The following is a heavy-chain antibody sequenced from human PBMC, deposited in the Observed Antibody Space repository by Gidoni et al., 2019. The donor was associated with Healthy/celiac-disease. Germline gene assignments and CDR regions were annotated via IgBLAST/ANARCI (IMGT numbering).Heavy chain of an antibody. D-gene: IGHD3-22*01. J-gene: IGHJ4*02. CDR1: GFTFSSDS. CDR2: ISTSSSTI. Sequence: EVQLVESGGGWVQPGGSLRLSCAASGFTFSSDSMNWVRQAPGKGLELGSYISTSSSTIYYADSVKGRFTLSRDNAKNSLYLQMNTLRAEDTAVYYCARDIYDRNDYWGQGTLVTVSS. CDR3: ARDIYDRNDY. V-gene: IGHV3-48*01.